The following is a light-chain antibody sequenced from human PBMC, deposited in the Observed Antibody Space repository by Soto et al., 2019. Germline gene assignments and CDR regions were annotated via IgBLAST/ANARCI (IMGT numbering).Light chain of an antibody. V-gene: IGLV2-14*01. J-gene: IGLJ1*01. CDR2: EVS. CDR1: SSDDGGYTY. Sequence: QSVPTQPASVSGSPGQSITISCTGTSSDDGGYTYVSWYQQHPGKAPKLMIYEVSNRPSGVSNRFSGSKSGNTASLTISGLQAEDEADYYCSAKRSSSTLVFGTGTKLTVL. CDR3: SAKRSSSTLV.